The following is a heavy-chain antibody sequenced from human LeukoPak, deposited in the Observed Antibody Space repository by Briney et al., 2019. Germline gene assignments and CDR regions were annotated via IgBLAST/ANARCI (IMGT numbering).Heavy chain of an antibody. CDR2: IYHSAST. CDR3: ARTIATRRTVVVVAATTGGYDY. Sequence: EPSETLSLTCTVSGYSISSGYYWGWIRQPPGKGLEWIGSIYHSASTYYNPSLKSRVTISVDTSKNQFSLTLSSVTAADTAVYYCARTIATRRTVVVVAATTGGYDYWGQGTLVTVSS. D-gene: IGHD2-15*01. J-gene: IGHJ4*02. V-gene: IGHV4-38-2*02. CDR1: GYSISSGYY.